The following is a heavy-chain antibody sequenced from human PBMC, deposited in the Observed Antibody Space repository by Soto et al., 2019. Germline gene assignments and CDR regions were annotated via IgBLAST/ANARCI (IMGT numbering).Heavy chain of an antibody. Sequence: GASVKVSCKASGYTFTSYAMHWVRQAPGQRLEWMGWINAGNDNTKYSQKFQGRVTITRDTSASTAYMELSSLRSEDTAVYYCARDQECCSSTSLDCWGQGTLVTVSS. V-gene: IGHV1-3*01. D-gene: IGHD2-2*01. CDR2: INAGNDNT. CDR1: GYTFTSYA. J-gene: IGHJ4*02. CDR3: ARDQECCSSTSLDC.